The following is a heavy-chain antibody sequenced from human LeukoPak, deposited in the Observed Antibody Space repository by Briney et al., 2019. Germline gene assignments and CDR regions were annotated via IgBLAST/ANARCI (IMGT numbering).Heavy chain of an antibody. J-gene: IGHJ4*02. D-gene: IGHD1-26*01. CDR3: ARDRVGATTNFDX. CDR2: ISGSGGST. Sequence: GGSLRLSCAASGFTFSSYAMSWVRQAPGKGLEWVSAISGSGGSTYYADSVKGRFTISRDNSKNTLYLQMNSLRAEDTAVYYCARDRVGATTNFDXXXQGTLVTVSS. CDR1: GFTFSSYA. V-gene: IGHV3-23*01.